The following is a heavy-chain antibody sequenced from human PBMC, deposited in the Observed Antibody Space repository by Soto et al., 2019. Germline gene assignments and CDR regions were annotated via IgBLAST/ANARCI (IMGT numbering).Heavy chain of an antibody. CDR2: VVVGSGYT. V-gene: IGHV1-58*01. CDR3: MAPTVTTPDYYYGADV. J-gene: IGHJ6*02. CDR1: GFTSSRSA. D-gene: IGHD4-17*01. Sequence: IQLVQSGPEVKKPGTSVKVSCKYFGFTSSRSAVQWVRQARGQRLEWIGWVVVGSGYTNYAQKFQERVTITTDMPTSTVYMELSSLRSDDTGMYYCMAPTVTTPDYYYGADVWGQGTTVTVSS.